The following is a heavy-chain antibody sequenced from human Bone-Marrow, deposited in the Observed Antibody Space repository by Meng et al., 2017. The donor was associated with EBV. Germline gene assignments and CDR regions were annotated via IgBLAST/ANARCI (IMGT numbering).Heavy chain of an antibody. D-gene: IGHD6-19*01. CDR1: GDSISSFYY. Sequence: QLQLRESGPGQVKLSEXLSLTCPFSGDSISSFYYWGWIRQPPGRGLEWIGSVHYTGSTYYSPSLKSRVTVSVDTSKNQFSLRLTSVTAADTAVYYCARPFPSWQSPRLDPFGAWGQGTLVTVPQ. CDR3: ARPFPSWQSPRLDPFGA. J-gene: IGHJ5*02. CDR2: VHYTGST. V-gene: IGHV4-39*01.